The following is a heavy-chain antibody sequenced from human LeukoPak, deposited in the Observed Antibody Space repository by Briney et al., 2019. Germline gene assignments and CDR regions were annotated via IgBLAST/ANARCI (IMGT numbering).Heavy chain of an antibody. D-gene: IGHD1-26*01. V-gene: IGHV1-46*01. CDR3: ARSSAYYNEADI. CDR1: GYSFTIYY. CDR2: INPSGGST. Sequence: ASVKVSCKPSGYSFTIYYMHWVRQAPGQGLEWMGIINPSGGSTTYAQKFQGRLTMTSDTSTSTVYMELSSLRSEDTAVYYCARSSAYYNEADIWGQGTMVTVSS. J-gene: IGHJ3*02.